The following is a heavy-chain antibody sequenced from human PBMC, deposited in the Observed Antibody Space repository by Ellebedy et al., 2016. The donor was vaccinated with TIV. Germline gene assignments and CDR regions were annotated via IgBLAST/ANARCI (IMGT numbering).Heavy chain of an antibody. Sequence: SETLSLXXTVSGPTITRGGYYWSWIRQHPGKGLEWIGYIYYSGSTYYNPSLKSRVTISVDTSKNQFSLKLSSVTAADTAVYYCARDGGMDVWGKGTTVSVSS. CDR3: ARDGGMDV. CDR2: IYYSGST. J-gene: IGHJ6*04. CDR1: GPTITRGGYY. V-gene: IGHV4-31*03.